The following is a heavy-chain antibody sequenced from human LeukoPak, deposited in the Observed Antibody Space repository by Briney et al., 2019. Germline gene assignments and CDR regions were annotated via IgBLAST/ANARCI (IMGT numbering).Heavy chain of an antibody. D-gene: IGHD2-15*01. CDR3: ARAFGCYPGICGFDI. J-gene: IGHJ3*02. V-gene: IGHV4-59*01. CDR2: IHYSGST. CDR1: GGSISNYY. Sequence: SETLSLTCTVSGGSISNYYWSWIRQPPGKGLEWIGYIHYSGSTNYNPSLKSRVTISGDTSQNQFSLKLNSVTAADTAMYYCARAFGCYPGICGFDIWGQGTMVTVSS.